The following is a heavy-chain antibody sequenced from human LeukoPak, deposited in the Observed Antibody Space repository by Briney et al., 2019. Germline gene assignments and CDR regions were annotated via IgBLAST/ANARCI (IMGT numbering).Heavy chain of an antibody. CDR1: GGSFSGYY. CDR2: INHSGST. CDR3: ARRLGRKFGERFYYYHYLDV. Sequence: SETLSLTCAVYGGSFSGYYWSWIRHPPGKGLEWIGDINHSGSTKYNPSLKNQVTISVDTSKNQFSLKLSSVTAADTAVYYCARRLGRKFGERFYYYHYLDVWGKGTTVTISS. V-gene: IGHV4-34*01. D-gene: IGHD3-10*01. J-gene: IGHJ6*03.